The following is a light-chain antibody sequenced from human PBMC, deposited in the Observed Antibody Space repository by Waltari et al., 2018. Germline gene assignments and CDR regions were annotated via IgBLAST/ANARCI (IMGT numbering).Light chain of an antibody. V-gene: IGKV1-39*01. CDR3: QQCYSTPLT. Sequence: DIQLTQSPSPLSASVGDRVTITCRASQSISNYLNWYQQKPGKAPKVVISAASSLQSGVPSRFSGSGSGTAFTLTISSLQPEDFATYYCQQCYSTPLTFGGGTKVE. CDR1: QSISNY. CDR2: AAS. J-gene: IGKJ4*01.